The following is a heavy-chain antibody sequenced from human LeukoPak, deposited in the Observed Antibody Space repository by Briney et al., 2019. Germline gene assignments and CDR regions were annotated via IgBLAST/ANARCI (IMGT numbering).Heavy chain of an antibody. CDR2: IHPNSGGT. CDR1: GYTFTDYY. Sequence: APVKVSCKASGYTFTDYYIHWVRQAPGQGLECMGWIHPNSGGTYYAQKFQGRVTMTRDTSITTAYMELNRLTSDDTAMYYCARQKNNGFDIWGQGTMVTVSS. CDR3: ARQKNNGFDI. V-gene: IGHV1-2*02. J-gene: IGHJ3*02.